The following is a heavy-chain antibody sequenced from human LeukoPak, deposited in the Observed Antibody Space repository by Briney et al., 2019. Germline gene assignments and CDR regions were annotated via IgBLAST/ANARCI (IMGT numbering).Heavy chain of an antibody. V-gene: IGHV4-39*07. CDR3: AGERGEEYSSGWYKTNFFYN. Sequence: SETLSLTCTVSGDSFTSVTDYWAWIRQPPGKGLEWIATGDYSGGTYYNPSLESRVAISADMSKNQNSLQLTSVTGADTAVYYCAGERGEEYSSGWYKTNFFYNWGQGIRVTVSS. D-gene: IGHD6-19*01. J-gene: IGHJ4*02. CDR2: GDYSGGT. CDR1: GDSFTSVTDY.